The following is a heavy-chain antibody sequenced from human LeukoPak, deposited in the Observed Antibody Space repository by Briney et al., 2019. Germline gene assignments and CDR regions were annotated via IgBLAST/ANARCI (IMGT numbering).Heavy chain of an antibody. CDR2: IYPGDSDT. J-gene: IGHJ4*02. V-gene: IGHV5-51*01. CDR3: ARLTTVTTNFDY. CDR1: GCSFTSYW. Sequence: GESLKISCKGSGCSFTSYWIGWVRQMPGKGLEWLGIIYPGDSDTRYSPSFQGQVTISADKSISTAYLQWSSPKASDTAMYYCARLTTVTTNFDYWGQGTLVTVSS. D-gene: IGHD4-11*01.